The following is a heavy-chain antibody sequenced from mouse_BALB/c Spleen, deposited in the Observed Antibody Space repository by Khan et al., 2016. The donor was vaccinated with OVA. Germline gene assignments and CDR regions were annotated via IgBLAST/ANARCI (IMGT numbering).Heavy chain of an antibody. J-gene: IGHJ3*01. V-gene: IGHV1-77*01. CDR3: AREWGAWFAY. Sequence: QIQLVQSGAELARPGASVKLSCKASGYTFTDYYIDWVKQRTGQGLEWIGEINPGSGNSYYNEKFKGKATLTADKSSNTAFVQLSSLTSDDSAVYFWAREWGAWFAYWGQGTLVTVSA. CDR2: INPGSGNS. CDR1: GYTFTDYY.